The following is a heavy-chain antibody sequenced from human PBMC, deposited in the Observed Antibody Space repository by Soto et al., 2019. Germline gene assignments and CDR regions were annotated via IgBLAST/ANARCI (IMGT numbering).Heavy chain of an antibody. CDR2: MNPNSGNT. CDR3: ARRGFSSSWGYWYFDL. V-gene: IGHV1-8*01. J-gene: IGHJ2*01. CDR1: GYTFTSYD. Sequence: QVQLVQSGAEVKKPGASVRVSCKASGYTFTSYDINWVRQATGQGREWMGWMNPNSGNTGYAQKFQGRVTMTRNTSISTVDMDLSSLRSEDTAVYYCARRGFSSSWGYWYFDLWGRGTLVTVSS. D-gene: IGHD6-13*01.